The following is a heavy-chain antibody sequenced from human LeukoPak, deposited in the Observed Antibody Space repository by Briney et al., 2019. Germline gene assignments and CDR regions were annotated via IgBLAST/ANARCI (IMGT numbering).Heavy chain of an antibody. Sequence: GASVKVSCKASGYTFTSYYMHWVRQAPGQGLEWMGRINPNSGGTNYAQKFQGRVTMTRDTSISTAYMELSRLRSDDTAVYYCARLIPLSTIAAAGRTGSYFYGMDVWGQGTTVTVSS. CDR3: ARLIPLSTIAAAGRTGSYFYGMDV. CDR1: GYTFTSYY. CDR2: INPNSGGT. V-gene: IGHV1-2*06. D-gene: IGHD6-13*01. J-gene: IGHJ6*02.